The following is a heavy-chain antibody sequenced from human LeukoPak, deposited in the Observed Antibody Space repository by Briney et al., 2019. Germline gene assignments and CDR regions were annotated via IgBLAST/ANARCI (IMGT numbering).Heavy chain of an antibody. Sequence: GGSLRLSCAASGFTFSSYGMHWVRQAPGKGLEWVAVIWYDGSNKYYADSVKGRFTISRDNSKNTLYLQMNSLRAEDTAVYYCAREYDFWSGSYGMDVWGQGTTVTVSS. D-gene: IGHD3-3*01. CDR1: GFTFSSYG. J-gene: IGHJ6*02. CDR2: IWYDGSNK. CDR3: AREYDFWSGSYGMDV. V-gene: IGHV3-33*01.